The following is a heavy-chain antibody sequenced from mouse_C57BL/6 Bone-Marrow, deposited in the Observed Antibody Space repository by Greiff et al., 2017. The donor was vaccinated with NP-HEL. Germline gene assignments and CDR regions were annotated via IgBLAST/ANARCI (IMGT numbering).Heavy chain of an antibody. CDR3: VRGAYYDYDYWYFDV. CDR2: IRSKSSNYAT. V-gene: IGHV10-3*01. J-gene: IGHJ1*03. Sequence: EVKLVESGGGLVQPKGSLKLSCAASGFTFNTYALHWVRQAPGKGLEWVARIRSKSSNYATYYADSVKDRFTISRDDSQSMLYLQMNNLKTEDTAMYYCVRGAYYDYDYWYFDVWGTGTTVTVSS. CDR1: GFTFNTYA. D-gene: IGHD2-4*01.